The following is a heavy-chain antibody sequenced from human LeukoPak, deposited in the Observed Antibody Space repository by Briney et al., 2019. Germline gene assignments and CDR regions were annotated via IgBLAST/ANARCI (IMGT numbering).Heavy chain of an antibody. V-gene: IGHV3-30*18. Sequence: PGGSLRLSCAASGFTFSSYGMHWVRQAPGKGLEWVAVISYDGSNKYYADSVKGRFTISRDNSKNTLYLQMNSLRAEDTAVYYCAKEGPSFGVVTYYFDYWGQGTLVTVSS. D-gene: IGHD3-3*01. CDR2: ISYDGSNK. J-gene: IGHJ4*02. CDR3: AKEGPSFGVVTYYFDY. CDR1: GFTFSSYG.